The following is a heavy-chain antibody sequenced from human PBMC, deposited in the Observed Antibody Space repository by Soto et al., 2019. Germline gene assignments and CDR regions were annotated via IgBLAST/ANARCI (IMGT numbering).Heavy chain of an antibody. CDR3: AKSPYCGGDCYTEYFQH. V-gene: IGHV3-23*01. Sequence: EVQLLESGGGLVQPGGSLRLSCAASGFTFRSYAMSWFRQAPGKGLEWVSAISGSGGSTYYADSVKGRFTISRDNSKNTLYLQMNSMRAADTAGYYCAKSPYCGGDCYTEYFQHWVQGTLVTVSS. J-gene: IGHJ1*01. CDR1: GFTFRSYA. D-gene: IGHD2-21*02. CDR2: ISGSGGST.